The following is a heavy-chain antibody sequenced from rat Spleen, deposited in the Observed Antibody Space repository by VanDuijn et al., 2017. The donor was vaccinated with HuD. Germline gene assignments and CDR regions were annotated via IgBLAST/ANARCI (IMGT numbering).Heavy chain of an antibody. D-gene: IGHD1-6*01. CDR2: ITNSGGST. Sequence: EVQLVESDGGLVQPGRSLKLSCVVSGFILSDYYMAWVRQAPTKGLEWVASITNSGGSTYYRDSVKGRFTISRDNAKSTLYLQMDSLRSEDTATYYCTRDVYYGSDYWGQGVMVTVSS. J-gene: IGHJ2*01. V-gene: IGHV5-20*01. CDR1: GFILSDYY. CDR3: TRDVYYGSDY.